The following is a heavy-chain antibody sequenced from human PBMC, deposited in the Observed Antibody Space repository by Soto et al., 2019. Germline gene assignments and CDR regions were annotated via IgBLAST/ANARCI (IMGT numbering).Heavy chain of an antibody. Sequence: ASVKVSCKASGYTFTGYYMHWVRQAPGQGLEWMGWINPNSGGTNYAQKFQGRVTMTRDTSISTAYMELNRLRSDDTAVYYCARDGGMVDPAMVGWSDYWGQGNLVTVSS. CDR1: GYTFTGYY. V-gene: IGHV1-2*02. CDR3: ARDGGMVDPAMVGWSDY. J-gene: IGHJ4*02. D-gene: IGHD5-18*01. CDR2: INPNSGGT.